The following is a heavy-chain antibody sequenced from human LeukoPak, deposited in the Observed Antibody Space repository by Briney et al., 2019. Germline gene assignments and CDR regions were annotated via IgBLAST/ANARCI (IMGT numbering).Heavy chain of an antibody. J-gene: IGHJ4*02. CDR2: INSDGRNT. D-gene: IGHD3-22*01. Sequence: GGSLRLSCAASGFTFSSFWMHWVRQVPGKGLVWLARINSDGRNTNYADAVKGRFTISRDNAQNSLYLQMSSLGAEDTALYFCSRFLYHTTGYHYFDSWGQGTLVTVSS. V-gene: IGHV3-74*01. CDR3: SRFLYHTTGYHYFDS. CDR1: GFTFSSFW.